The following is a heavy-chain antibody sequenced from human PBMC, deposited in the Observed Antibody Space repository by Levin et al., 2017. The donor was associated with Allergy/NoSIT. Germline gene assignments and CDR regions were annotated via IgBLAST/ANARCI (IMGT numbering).Heavy chain of an antibody. V-gene: IGHV1-18*01. D-gene: IGHD2-8*01. CDR2: ISPYNGDT. CDR3: AREMAETAADTFDI. Sequence: ASVKVSCKASGYTFTFYGISWVRQAPGQGLEWMGWISPYNGDTKYAQKVQGRVTMTTDTSTSTAYMELRSLRSDDTAVYYCAREMAETAADTFDIWGQGTMVTVSS. CDR1: GYTFTFYG. J-gene: IGHJ3*02.